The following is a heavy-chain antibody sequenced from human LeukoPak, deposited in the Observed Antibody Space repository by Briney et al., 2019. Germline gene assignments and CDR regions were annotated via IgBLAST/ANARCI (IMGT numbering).Heavy chain of an antibody. J-gene: IGHJ4*02. CDR3: ARDRRGGATGGRFDY. CDR2: ISYDGSNK. V-gene: IGHV3-30*04. Sequence: GGSLRLSCAASGFTFSSYAMHWVRQAPGKGLEWVADISYDGSNKYYADSVKGRFTISRDNSKNTLYLQMNCLRAEDTAVCYCARDRRGGATGGRFDYWVQGTLVTVSS. CDR1: GFTFSSYA. D-gene: IGHD1-26*01.